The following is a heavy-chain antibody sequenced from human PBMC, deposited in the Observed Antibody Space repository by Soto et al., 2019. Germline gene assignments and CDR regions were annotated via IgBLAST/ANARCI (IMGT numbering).Heavy chain of an antibody. CDR1: GGSINSNYF. CDR2: IYYGGNT. Sequence: PSETLSLTCAVSGGSINSNYFWGWIRQPPGRGLEWIGSIYYGGNTYYNPSLKSRVTISADLSKNQFSLKLNSVTAADTAVYYCARDLWGYCGTDCYPLDVWGQGTTVTVSS. J-gene: IGHJ6*02. D-gene: IGHD2-21*02. CDR3: ARDLWGYCGTDCYPLDV. V-gene: IGHV4-39*07.